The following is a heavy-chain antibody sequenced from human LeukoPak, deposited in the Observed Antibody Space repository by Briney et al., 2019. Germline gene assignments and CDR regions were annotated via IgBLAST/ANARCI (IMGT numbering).Heavy chain of an antibody. V-gene: IGHV3-33*01. CDR2: IWYDGSNK. D-gene: IGHD3-22*01. CDR1: GFTFSSYG. Sequence: GGSLRLSCAASGFTFSSYGMHWVRQAPGKGLEWVAVIWYDGSNKYYADSVKGRFTIARDNSKNTLYLQMNSLRAEDTDVYYCAGYDSSGYYYSVSAFDIWGQGTMVTVSS. J-gene: IGHJ3*02. CDR3: AGYDSSGYYYSVSAFDI.